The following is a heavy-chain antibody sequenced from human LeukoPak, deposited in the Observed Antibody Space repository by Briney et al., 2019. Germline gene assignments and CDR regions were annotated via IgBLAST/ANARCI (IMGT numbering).Heavy chain of an antibody. CDR2: ISSSSSYI. Sequence: GGSLRLSCAASGFTFSSYGMHWVRQAPGKGLEWVSSISSSSSYIYYADSVKGRFTISRDNAKNSLYLQMNSLRAEDTAVYYCARDRLYYYGSGSYSSFWGQGTLVTVSS. D-gene: IGHD3-10*01. CDR3: ARDRLYYYGSGSYSSF. J-gene: IGHJ4*02. V-gene: IGHV3-21*01. CDR1: GFTFSSYG.